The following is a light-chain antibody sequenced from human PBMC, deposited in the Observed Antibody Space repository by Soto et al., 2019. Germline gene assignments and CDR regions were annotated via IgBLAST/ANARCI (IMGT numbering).Light chain of an antibody. CDR2: DAP. Sequence: DIQMTQSPSSLSASVGDRVTITCQASQDISNYLNWYQQKPGKAPKLLIYDAPNWETGVPSRFSGSGSGTDFTFTISSLQPEDIATSYCQQYDNLPPGTFGPGTKVDIK. CDR3: QQYDNLPPGT. V-gene: IGKV1-33*01. J-gene: IGKJ3*01. CDR1: QDISNY.